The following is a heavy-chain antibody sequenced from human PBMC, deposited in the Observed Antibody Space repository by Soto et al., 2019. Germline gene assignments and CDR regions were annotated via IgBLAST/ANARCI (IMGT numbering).Heavy chain of an antibody. J-gene: IGHJ6*03. D-gene: IGHD2-2*01. V-gene: IGHV1-69*08. Sequence: QVQLVQSGAEVKNPGSSVQVSCKASGGTFSSYTISWVRQSPGQGLEWMGRIIPILGIANYAQKLQGRVTITADKSTSTDYMELSSLRSEDTAVYYCARDVPAPSWVYDYHYYMDVWGKGPKVTVSS. CDR1: GGTFSSYT. CDR2: IIPILGIA. CDR3: ARDVPAPSWVYDYHYYMDV.